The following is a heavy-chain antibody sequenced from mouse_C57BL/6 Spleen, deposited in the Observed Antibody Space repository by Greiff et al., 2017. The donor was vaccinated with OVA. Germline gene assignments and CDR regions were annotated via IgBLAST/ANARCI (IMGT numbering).Heavy chain of an antibody. D-gene: IGHD2-1*01. V-gene: IGHV1-81*01. CDR3: ARSEPNYHIDY. CDR2: IYPRSGNT. J-gene: IGHJ2*01. CDR1: GYTFTSYG. Sequence: VQLQQSGPELVKPGASVKMSCKASGYTFTSYGISWVKQRTGQGLEWIGEIYPRSGNTYYNEKFKGKATLTADKSSSTAYMELRSLTSEDSAVYFCARSEPNYHIDYWGQGTTLTVSS.